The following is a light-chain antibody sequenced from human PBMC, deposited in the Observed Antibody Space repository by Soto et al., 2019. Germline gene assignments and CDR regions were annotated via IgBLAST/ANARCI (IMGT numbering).Light chain of an antibody. CDR3: EHYGNSPGT. CDR2: GAS. CDR1: QSVSSIY. V-gene: IGKV3-20*01. J-gene: IGKJ1*01. Sequence: EIVLTQSPGTLSLSPGERATLSCRASQSVSSIYLAWYQQKPGQAPRLLIYGASSRATGIPDRFSGSGSGTDFTLTISRLEPEDFAVYYCEHYGNSPGTFRQGTNVEIK.